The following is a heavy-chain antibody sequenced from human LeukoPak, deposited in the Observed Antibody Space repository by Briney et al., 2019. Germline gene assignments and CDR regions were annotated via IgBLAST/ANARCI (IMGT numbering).Heavy chain of an antibody. V-gene: IGHV4-34*01. CDR2: INQSGST. CDR3: ARGSKLQLERRAAGLGPRKAGNWFDP. CDR1: GESFSGYY. J-gene: IGHJ5*02. D-gene: IGHD1-1*01. Sequence: MTSETLSLTCAVYGESFSGYYWSWIRQPPGKGLEWIGEINQSGSTNSNPSLKSRVTISVDTSKNQFSLKLSSVTAADTAVYYCARGSKLQLERRAAGLGPRKAGNWFDPWGQGTLVTVSS.